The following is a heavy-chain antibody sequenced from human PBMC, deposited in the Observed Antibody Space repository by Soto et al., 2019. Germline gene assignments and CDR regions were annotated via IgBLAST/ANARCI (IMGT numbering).Heavy chain of an antibody. D-gene: IGHD4-17*01. Sequence: LRLSCAASGFTFSSYGMHWVRQAPGKGLEWVAVIWYDGSNKYYADSVKGRFTISRDNSKNTLYLQMNSLRAEDTAVYYCAREVPTVTFDYWGQGTLVTVSS. CDR2: IWYDGSNK. CDR1: GFTFSSYG. V-gene: IGHV3-33*01. J-gene: IGHJ4*02. CDR3: AREVPTVTFDY.